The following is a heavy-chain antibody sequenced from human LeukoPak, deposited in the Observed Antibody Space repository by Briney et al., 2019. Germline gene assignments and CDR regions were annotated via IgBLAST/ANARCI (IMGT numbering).Heavy chain of an antibody. J-gene: IGHJ3*02. V-gene: IGHV4-4*07. D-gene: IGHD3-22*01. CDR2: IYTSGST. Sequence: SETLSLTCSVSGGSISSYYWSWIRQPAGKGLEWIGRIYTSGSTFSNPSLKSRITMSVDTSKNQFSLNLRSVTAADTAVYYCARHKDSSGYYPLYDAFDIWGQGTMVTVSS. CDR1: GGSISSYY. CDR3: ARHKDSSGYYPLYDAFDI.